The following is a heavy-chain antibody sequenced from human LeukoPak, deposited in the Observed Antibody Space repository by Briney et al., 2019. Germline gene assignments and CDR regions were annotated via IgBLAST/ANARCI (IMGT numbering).Heavy chain of an antibody. V-gene: IGHV1-69*04. D-gene: IGHD2-2*01. CDR1: GGTFSSYA. J-gene: IGHJ5*02. CDR2: IIPIFGIA. CDR3: ARGGWGVVVPADYSLVWFDP. Sequence: ASVKVSCKASGGTFSSYAISWVRQAPGQGLEWMGRIIPIFGIANYAQKFQGRVTITADKSTSTAYMELSSLRSEDTAVYYCARGGWGVVVPADYSLVWFDPWGQGTLVTVSS.